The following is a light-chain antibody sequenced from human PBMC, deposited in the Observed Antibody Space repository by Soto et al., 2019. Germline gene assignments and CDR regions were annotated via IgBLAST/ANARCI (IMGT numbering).Light chain of an antibody. CDR2: GAS. CDR1: QSISTTS. CDR3: QQYDSSSYT. J-gene: IGKJ2*01. V-gene: IGKV3-20*01. Sequence: EIVLTQSPGTLSLSPGERATLSCRASQSISTTSLAWYQQKPGQSHRFLIYGASTRAAGIPDRFSGYGSGTDFTLTISRLEPEVFAVYFCQQYDSSSYTFGQGTKLDIK.